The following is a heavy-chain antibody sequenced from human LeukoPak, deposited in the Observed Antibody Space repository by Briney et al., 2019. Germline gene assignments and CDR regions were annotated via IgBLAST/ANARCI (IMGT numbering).Heavy chain of an antibody. Sequence: GESLKISCKGSGYNFPTYWIAWVRQMPGKGLEWMGIIYPGDSDTKYSPSFQGQVTISADKSISTAYLQWSSLKASDTAMYYCARLYGGTTSHFNYWGQGTLVTVSS. V-gene: IGHV5-51*01. CDR1: GYNFPTYW. CDR2: IYPGDSDT. D-gene: IGHD1-7*01. CDR3: ARLYGGTTSHFNY. J-gene: IGHJ4*02.